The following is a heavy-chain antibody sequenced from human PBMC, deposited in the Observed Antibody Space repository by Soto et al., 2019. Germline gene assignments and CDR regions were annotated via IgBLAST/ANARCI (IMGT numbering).Heavy chain of an antibody. D-gene: IGHD3-10*01. Sequence: QVQLVQSGAEVKKPGASVKVSCKASGYTFTSYGISWVRPAPGQGLEWMGWISAYNGNTNYAQKLQGRVTMTTDTSTSSAYMELSILRSDDTALYYCARGNTMVRAVILYYFDYWGQGTLVTVSS. CDR3: ARGNTMVRAVILYYFDY. V-gene: IGHV1-18*01. CDR2: ISAYNGNT. J-gene: IGHJ4*02. CDR1: GYTFTSYG.